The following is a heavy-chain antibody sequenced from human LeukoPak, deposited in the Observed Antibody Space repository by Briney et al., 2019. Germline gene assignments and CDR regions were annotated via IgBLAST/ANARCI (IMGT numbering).Heavy chain of an antibody. CDR2: INAGNGNT. Sequence: ASVNVSCKASGYTFISYAMHWVRQAPGQRLEWMGWINAGNGNTKYSQKFQGRVTFTRDTSASTAYMELSSLRSDDTAVYYCARGGWAVGATTPPFDYWGQGTLVTVSS. J-gene: IGHJ4*02. CDR1: GYTFISYA. V-gene: IGHV1-3*01. CDR3: ARGGWAVGATTPPFDY. D-gene: IGHD1-26*01.